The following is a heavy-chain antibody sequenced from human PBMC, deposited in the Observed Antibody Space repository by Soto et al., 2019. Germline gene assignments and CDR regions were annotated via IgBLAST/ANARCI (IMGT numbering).Heavy chain of an antibody. V-gene: IGHV3-30*18. Sequence: GGSLRLSCAASGFTFSSYAMHWVRQAPGKGLEWVAVISYDGSNKYYADSVKGRFTISRDNSKNTLYLQMNSLRAEDTAVYYCAKERGYTHYYDSSGYYPTPFDYWGQGTLVTVSS. CDR2: ISYDGSNK. D-gene: IGHD3-22*01. CDR1: GFTFSSYA. CDR3: AKERGYTHYYDSSGYYPTPFDY. J-gene: IGHJ4*02.